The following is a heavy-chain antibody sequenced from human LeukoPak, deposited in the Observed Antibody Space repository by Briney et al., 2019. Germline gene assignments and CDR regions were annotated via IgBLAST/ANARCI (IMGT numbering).Heavy chain of an antibody. V-gene: IGHV3-53*01. CDR2: IYSGGST. CDR1: GFTVSGNY. CDR3: ASAPTTDYYYGMDV. J-gene: IGHJ6*04. Sequence: GGSLRLSCAASGFTVSGNYMSWVRQAPGKGLEWVSVIYSGGSTYYADSVKGRFTISRDNSKNTLYLQMNSLRAEDTAVYYCASAPTTDYYYGMDVWGKGTTVTVSS. D-gene: IGHD1-26*01.